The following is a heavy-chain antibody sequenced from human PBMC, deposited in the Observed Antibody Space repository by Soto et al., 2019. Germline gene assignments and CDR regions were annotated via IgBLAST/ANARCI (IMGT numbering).Heavy chain of an antibody. CDR3: ARANSPLRFLEWLSQPAEYYYYGMDV. CDR1: GFTFSSYA. D-gene: IGHD3-3*01. Sequence: GGSLRLSCAASGFTFSSYAMHWVRQAPGKGLEWVAVISYDGSNKYYADSVKGRFTISRDNSKNTLYLQMNSLRAEDTAVYYCARANSPLRFLEWLSQPAEYYYYGMDVWGQGTTVTVSS. J-gene: IGHJ6*02. V-gene: IGHV3-30-3*01. CDR2: ISYDGSNK.